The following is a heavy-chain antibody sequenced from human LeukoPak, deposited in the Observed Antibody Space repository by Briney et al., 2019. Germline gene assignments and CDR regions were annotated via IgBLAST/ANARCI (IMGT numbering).Heavy chain of an antibody. D-gene: IGHD5-18*01. CDR1: GGSFSGYY. Sequence: SETLSLTCAVYGGSFSGYYWSWIRQPPGKGLEWIGEINHSGSTNYNPSLKSRVTISVDTSKNQFSLKLSSVTAADTAVYYCARGRYSYGSFDYWGQGTLVTVSS. CDR2: INHSGST. V-gene: IGHV4-34*01. CDR3: ARGRYSYGSFDY. J-gene: IGHJ4*02.